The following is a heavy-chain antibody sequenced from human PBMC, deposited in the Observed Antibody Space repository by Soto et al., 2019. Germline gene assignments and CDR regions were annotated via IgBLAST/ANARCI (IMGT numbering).Heavy chain of an antibody. V-gene: IGHV5-51*01. Sequence: EVQLVQSGAEVKKPGESLKISCKGSGYSFTTYWIGWVRQMPGKGLEWMGIIYPGDSDTRYSPSFQGQVTISADKSFNTAYLQWSSLKASDTAMYFCARRAVDTEHFQHWGQGTLLTVSS. J-gene: IGHJ1*01. D-gene: IGHD6-13*01. CDR1: GYSFTTYW. CDR3: ARRAVDTEHFQH. CDR2: IYPGDSDT.